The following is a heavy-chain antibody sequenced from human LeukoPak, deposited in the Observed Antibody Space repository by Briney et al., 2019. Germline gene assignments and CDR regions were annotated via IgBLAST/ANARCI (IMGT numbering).Heavy chain of an antibody. V-gene: IGHV3-48*03. J-gene: IGHJ5*02. CDR1: GFTFSIYE. Sequence: GGSLRLSCAAFGFTFSIYEMNWVRQAPGKGLEWVSYISSSGSTIYYADSVEGRFTISRDNAKNLLYLQMNSLRVEDTAVYYFARLGGSYPVSPWGQGTLVTVFS. D-gene: IGHD1-26*01. CDR3: ARLGGSYPVSP. CDR2: ISSSGSTI.